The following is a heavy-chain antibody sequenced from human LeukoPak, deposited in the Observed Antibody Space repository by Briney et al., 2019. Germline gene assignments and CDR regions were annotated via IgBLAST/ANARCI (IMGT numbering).Heavy chain of an antibody. D-gene: IGHD4-23*01. Sequence: SETLSLTCTVSGGSISSSSYYWGWIRQPPGKGLEWIGSIYYSGSTYYNPSLKSRVTISVDTSKNQFSLRLSSVTAADTAVYYCARLTPYYYYYMDVWGKGTTVTVSS. CDR2: IYYSGST. CDR1: GGSISSSSYY. CDR3: ARLTPYYYYYMDV. V-gene: IGHV4-39*01. J-gene: IGHJ6*03.